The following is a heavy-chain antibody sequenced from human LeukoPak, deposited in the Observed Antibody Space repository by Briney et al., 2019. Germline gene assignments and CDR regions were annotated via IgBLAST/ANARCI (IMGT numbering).Heavy chain of an antibody. V-gene: IGHV4-59*08. J-gene: IGHJ4*02. Sequence: SETLSLTCTVSGGSISSYYWSWIRQPPGKGLEWIGYIHFSGSSRYNPSLKSRVTMSLDASKNELSLNLSSATAADTAVYYCASRSAVTVSGFDYWGQGTLVTVSS. CDR1: GGSISSYY. D-gene: IGHD3-10*01. CDR2: IHFSGSS. CDR3: ASRSAVTVSGFDY.